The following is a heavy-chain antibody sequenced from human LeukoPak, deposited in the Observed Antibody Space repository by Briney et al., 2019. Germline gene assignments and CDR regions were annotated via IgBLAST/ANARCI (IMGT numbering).Heavy chain of an antibody. V-gene: IGHV5-51*01. Sequence: GESLKISCKGSGYSFTSYWIGWVRQMPGKGLEWMGIIYPGDSDTRYSPSFQGQVTISADESISTAHLQWSSLKASDTAMYYCARQAYYDFWSGYYSRGPYYYYGMDVWGQGTTVTVSS. CDR3: ARQAYYDFWSGYYSRGPYYYYGMDV. CDR2: IYPGDSDT. CDR1: GYSFTSYW. D-gene: IGHD3-3*01. J-gene: IGHJ6*02.